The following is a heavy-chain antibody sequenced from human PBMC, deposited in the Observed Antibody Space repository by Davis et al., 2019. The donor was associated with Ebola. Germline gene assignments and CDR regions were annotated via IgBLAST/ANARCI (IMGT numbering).Heavy chain of an antibody. CDR3: ARTMVRGVNKYFDY. J-gene: IGHJ4*02. Sequence: GESLKISCAASGFTFSSYAMSWVRQAPGKGLEWVSAISGSGGSTYYADSVKGRFTISRDNSKNTLYLQMNSLRAEDTAVYYCARTMVRGVNKYFDYWGQGTLVTVSS. CDR1: GFTFSSYA. V-gene: IGHV3-23*01. CDR2: ISGSGGST. D-gene: IGHD3-10*01.